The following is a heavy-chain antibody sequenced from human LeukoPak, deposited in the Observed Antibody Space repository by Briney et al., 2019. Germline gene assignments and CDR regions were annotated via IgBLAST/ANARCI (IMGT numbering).Heavy chain of an antibody. Sequence: ASVKVSCKASGYTFVGYHMHWVRQAPGQGLEWMGWVNPNSGDTNYAQKFQGRVTMTRDTSISTAYMELGRLRSDDTAVYYCARGLKPSMDVWGKGTTVTVSS. CDR1: GYTFVGYH. CDR2: VNPNSGDT. CDR3: ARGLKPSMDV. J-gene: IGHJ6*03. V-gene: IGHV1-2*02. D-gene: IGHD3-16*01.